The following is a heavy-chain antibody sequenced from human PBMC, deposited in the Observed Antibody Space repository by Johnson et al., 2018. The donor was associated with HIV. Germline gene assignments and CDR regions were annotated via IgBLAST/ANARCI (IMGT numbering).Heavy chain of an antibody. Sequence: VQLVESGGALVQPGGSLRLSCEVSGFTISTFWMHWVRPVPGKGLMWVSRISGDGSSSSYADSVKGRFTISRDNAKNTLYLQLNSLRVEDTAIYYCARAQLLADDAFNNWGQGTMVTVSS. CDR2: ISGDGSSS. CDR1: GFTISTFW. D-gene: IGHD6-6*01. V-gene: IGHV3-74*02. J-gene: IGHJ3*02. CDR3: ARAQLLADDAFNN.